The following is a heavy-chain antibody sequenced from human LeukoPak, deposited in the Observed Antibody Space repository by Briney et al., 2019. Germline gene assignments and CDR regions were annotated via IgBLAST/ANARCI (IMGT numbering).Heavy chain of an antibody. J-gene: IGHJ4*02. Sequence: GGSLRLSCSASGFTFSSYAMHWVRQAPGKGVEYVSAISSNGGSTYYADSVKGRFTISRDNSKNTLYLQMSSLRAEDTAVYYCVKEVSGTTTGGLYYFDYWGQGTLVTVSS. CDR2: ISSNGGST. V-gene: IGHV3-64D*06. CDR3: VKEVSGTTTGGLYYFDY. D-gene: IGHD1-14*01. CDR1: GFTFSSYA.